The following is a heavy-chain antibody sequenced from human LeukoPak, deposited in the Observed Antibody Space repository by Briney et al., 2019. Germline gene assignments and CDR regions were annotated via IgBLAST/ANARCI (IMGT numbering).Heavy chain of an antibody. D-gene: IGHD4-17*01. J-gene: IGHJ5*02. CDR2: IYHSGST. CDR3: QGYGETNWFDP. Sequence: SETLSLTCTVYDDSISSGFYWGWIRQPPGKGLEWIGSIYHSGSTYYNPSLKSRVTISVDTSKNQFSLKLSSVTAADTAVYYCQGYGETNWFDPWGQGTLVTVSS. V-gene: IGHV4-38-2*02. CDR1: DDSISSGFY.